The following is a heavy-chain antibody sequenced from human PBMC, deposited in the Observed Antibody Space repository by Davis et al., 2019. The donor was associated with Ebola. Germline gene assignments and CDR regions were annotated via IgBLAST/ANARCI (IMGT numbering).Heavy chain of an antibody. CDR3: ARDVGPYHYFDN. J-gene: IGHJ4*02. Sequence: ASVKVSCKTSGYMFTSYYMHWVRQAPGQGLEWMGIINPGVHNTTYAQKFQGRVTMTRDTSTTTIYLELNSLRSEDTAVYYSARDVGPYHYFDNWGQGTLVTVSS. V-gene: IGHV1-46*01. CDR2: INPGVHNT. D-gene: IGHD2-2*01. CDR1: GYMFTSYY.